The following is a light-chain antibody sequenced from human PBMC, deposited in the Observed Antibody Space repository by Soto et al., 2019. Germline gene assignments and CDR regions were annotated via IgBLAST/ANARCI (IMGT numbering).Light chain of an antibody. J-gene: IGLJ2*01. CDR1: SSDVGGYNY. CDR3: SSHTSSSTLV. Sequence: QSALTKPASVSGSPGQSITISCTGTSSDVGGYNYVSWYQQHPGKVPKLMIYDVSNRPSGVSNRFSGSKSGNTASLTISGLQAEDEADYYCSSHTSSSTLVFGGGTKLTVL. V-gene: IGLV2-14*01. CDR2: DVS.